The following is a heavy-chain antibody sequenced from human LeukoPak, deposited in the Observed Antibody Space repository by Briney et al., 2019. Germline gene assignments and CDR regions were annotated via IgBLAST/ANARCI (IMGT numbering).Heavy chain of an antibody. CDR3: AKRIQSAMATGY. CDR2: INGSGGST. CDR1: GFTFSSYG. J-gene: IGHJ4*02. Sequence: GGSLRLSCAASGFTFSSYGMHWVRQAPGKGLEGVSDINGSGGSTYYADSVKGRFTISRDNSKNTLYLQMNSLRARDTAVYYCAKRIQSAMATGYWGQGTLVTVSS. D-gene: IGHD5-18*01. V-gene: IGHV3-23*01.